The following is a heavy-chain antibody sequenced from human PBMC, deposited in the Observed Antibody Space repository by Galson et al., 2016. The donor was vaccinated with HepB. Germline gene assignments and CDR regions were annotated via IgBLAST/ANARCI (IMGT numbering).Heavy chain of an antibody. CDR2: ISGSGASR. D-gene: IGHD5-18*01. CDR1: GFTFSSYA. V-gene: IGHV3-23*01. Sequence: SLRLSCAASGFTFSSYAMSWVRQAPGKGLEWVSGISGSGASRDYADSVKGRFIISRDTCKSTLYLEMSSLRAEDTAIYYCSKDRQLWSRASTYFDTWGQGALVTVSS. CDR3: SKDRQLWSRASTYFDT. J-gene: IGHJ4*02.